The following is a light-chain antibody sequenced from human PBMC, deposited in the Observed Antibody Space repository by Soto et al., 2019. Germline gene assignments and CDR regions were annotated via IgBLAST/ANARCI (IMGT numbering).Light chain of an antibody. CDR2: KAS. CDR3: QQYNGYPHT. CDR1: QSISTW. Sequence: DIQMTQSPSTLSASVGDRVTITCRASQSISTWLAWYQQKPGKAPKRLIYKASSLRNGVPSRFSGSGSGTEFTLTIYSLQPDDFASYYCQQYNGYPHTCGQGTKLEIK. V-gene: IGKV1-5*03. J-gene: IGKJ2*01.